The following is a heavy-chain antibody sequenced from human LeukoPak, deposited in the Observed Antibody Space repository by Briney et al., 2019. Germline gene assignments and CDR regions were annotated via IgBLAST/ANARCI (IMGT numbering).Heavy chain of an antibody. CDR3: ITPLPYSAQ. CDR1: GFTFRSYA. Sequence: GGSLRLSCAASGFTFRSYAMNWVRQAPGKGLEWVGRIKPKTDGETTEYAAPVKGRFSISRDDSKNMLYLQMNSLKTEDTAVYYCITPLPYSAQGGQGTLVTVSS. D-gene: IGHD2-21*01. CDR2: IKPKTDGETT. J-gene: IGHJ4*02. V-gene: IGHV3-15*07.